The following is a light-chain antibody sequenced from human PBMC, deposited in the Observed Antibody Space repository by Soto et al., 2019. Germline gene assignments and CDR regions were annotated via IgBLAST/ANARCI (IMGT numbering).Light chain of an antibody. J-gene: IGKJ5*01. CDR1: HDIINY. CDR2: AAS. CDR3: LQYNTYPLH. Sequence: DIQMTQSPADMSASVGDRVTITCRASHDIINYLAWFQQKPGKVPKRLIYAASSLDRGVPSRFSGSGYDTEFTLTIKSLQPEDFATYYCLQYNTYPLHFGQGTRLEIK. V-gene: IGKV1-17*03.